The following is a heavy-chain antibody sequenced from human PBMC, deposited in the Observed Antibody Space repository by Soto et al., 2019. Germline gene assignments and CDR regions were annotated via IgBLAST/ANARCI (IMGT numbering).Heavy chain of an antibody. Sequence: GGSLRLSCAASGFTFSSYAMSWVRQAPGKGLEWVSSISSSSSYIYYADSVKGRFTISRDNAKNSLYLQMNSLRAEDTAVYYCARGSYGDYGPNTNFDYWGQGTLVTVSS. D-gene: IGHD4-17*01. V-gene: IGHV3-21*01. J-gene: IGHJ4*02. CDR1: GFTFSSYA. CDR3: ARGSYGDYGPNTNFDY. CDR2: ISSSSSYI.